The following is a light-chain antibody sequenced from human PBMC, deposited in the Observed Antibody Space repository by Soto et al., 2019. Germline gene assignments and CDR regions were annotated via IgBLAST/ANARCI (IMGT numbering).Light chain of an antibody. CDR2: YDD. J-gene: IGLJ2*01. V-gene: IGLV1-36*01. CDR3: AVWDDNLNGVV. Sequence: QSVLTQPPSVSEAPRQRVTISCSGSRSNIGNNAVNWYQQLPGKAPKLLIYYDDLLPSGVSDRFSGSKSGTSASLAISGLQSEDEADYSCAVWDDNLNGVVFGGGTSSPS. CDR1: RSNIGNNA.